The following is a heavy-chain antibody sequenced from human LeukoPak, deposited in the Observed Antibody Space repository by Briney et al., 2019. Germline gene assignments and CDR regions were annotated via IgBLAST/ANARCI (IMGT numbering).Heavy chain of an antibody. V-gene: IGHV1-18*03. CDR1: GYTFTSYG. J-gene: IGHJ4*02. Sequence: ASVKVSCKASGYTFTSYGISWVRQAPGQGLEWMGWISAYNGDTNYAQKLQGRVAMTTDTSTSTAYMELRSLRSDDMAGCYCARHYCSGGSCYSIFHYWGQGTLVTVSS. D-gene: IGHD2-15*01. CDR2: ISAYNGDT. CDR3: ARHYCSGGSCYSIFHY.